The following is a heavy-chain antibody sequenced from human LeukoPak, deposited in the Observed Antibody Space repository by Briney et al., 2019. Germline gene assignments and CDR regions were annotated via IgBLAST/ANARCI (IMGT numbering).Heavy chain of an antibody. CDR3: ARTPLGFGQNGTYYYYYYMDV. CDR2: INNDGTTK. D-gene: IGHD3-3*01. V-gene: IGHV3-74*01. J-gene: IGHJ6*03. Sequence: GGSLRLSCAASGFTFRTYWMHWVRQVPGKGLVWVSRINNDGTTKAYADSVKGRFTISRDNARDTLYLQMNSLIVEDAAVYYCARTPLGFGQNGTYYYYYYMDVWGKGTTVTVSS. CDR1: GFTFRTYW.